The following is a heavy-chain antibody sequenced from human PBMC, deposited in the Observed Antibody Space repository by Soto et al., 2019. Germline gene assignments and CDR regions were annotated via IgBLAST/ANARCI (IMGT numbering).Heavy chain of an antibody. CDR3: ARKGVAFDY. J-gene: IGHJ4*02. CDR2: ISTTSSSI. CDR1: GFTFSSYS. D-gene: IGHD3-3*01. V-gene: IGHV3-48*02. Sequence: SGGSLRLSCAASGFTFSSYSMNWVRQAPGKGLEWISYISTTSSSIYYADSVKGGFTISRDNAKNSLFLQMNSLRDEDTAVYYCARKGVAFDYWGQGALVTVSS.